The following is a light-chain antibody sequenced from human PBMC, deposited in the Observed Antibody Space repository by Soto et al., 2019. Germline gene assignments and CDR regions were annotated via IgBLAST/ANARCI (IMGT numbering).Light chain of an antibody. V-gene: IGKV3-15*01. CDR3: QQYNSWPQT. J-gene: IGKJ1*01. CDR2: GAS. Sequence: EIVVTKSPATLSLSPGERATLSCRASQSVSSNLAWYQQKPGQAPRLLIYGASTRATGIPATFSGSGSGTEFTLTISSLQSEDFGVYYCQQYNSWPQTFGQGTNVDIK. CDR1: QSVSSN.